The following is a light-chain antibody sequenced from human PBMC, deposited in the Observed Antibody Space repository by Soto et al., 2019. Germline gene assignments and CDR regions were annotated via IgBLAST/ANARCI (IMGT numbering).Light chain of an antibody. CDR1: QSVNSNY. CDR2: GAS. J-gene: IGKJ1*01. CDR3: QESPRT. V-gene: IGKV3-20*01. Sequence: EIVLTQSPGTLSLSPGERATLACRASQSVNSNYLAWYQQKRGQAPSLLIYGASSRATGIPDRFSGSGSGTDFTLTISRLEPEDFAVYYCQESPRTFGQGTKVDIK.